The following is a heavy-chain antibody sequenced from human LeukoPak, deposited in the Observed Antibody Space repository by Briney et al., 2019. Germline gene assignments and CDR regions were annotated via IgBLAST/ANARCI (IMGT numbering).Heavy chain of an antibody. J-gene: IGHJ4*02. CDR2: INYSAST. CDR3: ARDPYYDSGGSYHVDC. CDR1: GASFRGYY. D-gene: IGHD3-22*01. V-gene: IGHV4-34*01. Sequence: SETLSLTCAVYGASFRGYYWSWIRQSPGKGLEWIGDINYSASTNYNPSLKSRVTISVDMSKNQFSLKLRSVTAADTAVYYCARDPYYDSGGSYHVDCWGQGTLVTVSS.